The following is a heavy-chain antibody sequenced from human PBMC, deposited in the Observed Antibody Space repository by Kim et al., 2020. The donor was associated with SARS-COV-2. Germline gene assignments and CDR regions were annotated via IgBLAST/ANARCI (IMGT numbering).Heavy chain of an antibody. Sequence: GGSLRLSCAASGFTFSSYSMNWVRQAPGKGLEWVSSISSSSSYIYYADSVKGRFTISRDNAKNSLYLQMNSLSAEDTAVYYCARDLRGKKEYPVPDPDVWGKGTTVTVSS. D-gene: IGHD2-2*02. V-gene: IGHV3-21*01. CDR1: GFTFSSYS. CDR3: ARDLRGKKEYPVPDPDV. CDR2: ISSSSSYI. J-gene: IGHJ6*04.